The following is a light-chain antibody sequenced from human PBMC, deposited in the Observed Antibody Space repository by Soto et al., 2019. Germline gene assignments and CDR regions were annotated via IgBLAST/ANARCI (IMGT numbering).Light chain of an antibody. CDR3: HQRFNWPPIT. CDR1: QSVSSY. V-gene: IGKV3-11*01. J-gene: IGKJ5*01. CDR2: DAS. Sequence: EIVLTQSPATLSLSPGGTATLSCRASQSVSSYLAWYQQKPGQAPRLLIYDASTRATGIPARFSGSGSGTDFTLTISSLEPEDFAVYYCHQRFNWPPITFGQGTRLEIK.